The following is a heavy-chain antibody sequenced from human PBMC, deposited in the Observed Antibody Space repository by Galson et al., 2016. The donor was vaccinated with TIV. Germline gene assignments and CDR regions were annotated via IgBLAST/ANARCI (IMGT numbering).Heavy chain of an antibody. CDR2: FDPEQHKK. V-gene: IGHV1-24*01. CDR3: ASVAWFPGLSLDN. D-gene: IGHD2/OR15-2a*01. CDR1: GDSLSDLS. Sequence: SVKVSCKVSGDSLSDLSMHWVRQAPGKGLEWMGGFDPEQHKKIYAQKLQGIVTLTEDTSTDTAFLELSSLSFEDTAVYYCASVAWFPGLSLDNWGQGTLVIVSS. J-gene: IGHJ4*02.